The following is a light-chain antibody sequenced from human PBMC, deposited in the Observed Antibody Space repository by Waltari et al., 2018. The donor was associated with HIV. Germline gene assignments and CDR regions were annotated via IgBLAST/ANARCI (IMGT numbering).Light chain of an antibody. CDR1: TCNIGADYH. V-gene: IGLV1-40*01. Sequence: QPLLTHLPSVSAAPGPRVTITCPGSTCNIGADYHVHWHPQIPAAAPKLLITGNKNRPSGVPDRFSASKSGTSASLTITGLQAEDEADYYCQSYDITLSASVVFGGGTKLTVL. CDR3: QSYDITLSASVV. CDR2: GNK. J-gene: IGLJ2*01.